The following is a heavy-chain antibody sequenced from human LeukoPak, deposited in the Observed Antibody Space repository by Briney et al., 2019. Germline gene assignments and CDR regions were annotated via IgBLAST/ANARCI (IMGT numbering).Heavy chain of an antibody. V-gene: IGHV4-39*01. CDR1: GGSISSSSYY. CDR3: ARGTPVEPFDY. Sequence: SETLSLTCTVSGGSISSSSYYWGCLRQPPGQGLEWIGSIYYSGSTYYNPPLKSRVTISVDTTKNQFSLKLSSVTAAHTAVYYCARGTPVEPFDYWGQGTLVTVSS. J-gene: IGHJ4*02. D-gene: IGHD5-24*01. CDR2: IYYSGST.